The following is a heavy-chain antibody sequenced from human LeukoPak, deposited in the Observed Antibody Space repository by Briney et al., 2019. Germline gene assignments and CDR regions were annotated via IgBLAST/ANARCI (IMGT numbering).Heavy chain of an antibody. J-gene: IGHJ3*02. CDR2: ISYDGSNK. CDR1: GFTFSSYG. Sequence: TGGSLRLSCAASGFTFSSYGMHWVRQAPGKGLEWVAVISYDGSNKYYADSVKGRFTISRDNSKNTLYLQMNSLRAEDTAVYYCAKHGYDSSGYYSGAFDIWGQGTMVTISS. D-gene: IGHD3-22*01. CDR3: AKHGYDSSGYYSGAFDI. V-gene: IGHV3-30*18.